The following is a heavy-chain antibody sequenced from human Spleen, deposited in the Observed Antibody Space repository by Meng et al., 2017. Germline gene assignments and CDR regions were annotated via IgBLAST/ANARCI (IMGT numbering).Heavy chain of an antibody. CDR2: IYSSGST. D-gene: IGHD2-21*02. V-gene: IGHV3-53*01. CDR1: GFTVSSNY. Sequence: GESLKISCAASGFTVSSNYMSWVRQAPGKGLEWVSVIYSSGSTYYADSVKGRFTISRHNSKNTLYLQMNSLRAEDTAVYYCASSFRVVTASYWGQGTLVTVSS. J-gene: IGHJ4*02. CDR3: ASSFRVVTASY.